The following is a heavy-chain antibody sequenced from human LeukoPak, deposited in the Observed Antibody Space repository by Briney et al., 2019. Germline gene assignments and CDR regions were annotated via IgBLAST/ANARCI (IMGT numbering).Heavy chain of an antibody. CDR1: GFTFTFSDYY. J-gene: IGHJ3*02. V-gene: IGHV3-11*04. CDR2: ISSTGSTK. Sequence: GGSLRLSCAASGFTFTFSDYYMSWIRQAPGKGLEWVSFISSTGSTKYYADSVKGRFTISRDNSKNTLYLQMNSLRAEDTAVYYCAKDGHSPGDIVVVTALGAFDIWGQGTMVTVSS. D-gene: IGHD2-21*02. CDR3: AKDGHSPGDIVVVTALGAFDI.